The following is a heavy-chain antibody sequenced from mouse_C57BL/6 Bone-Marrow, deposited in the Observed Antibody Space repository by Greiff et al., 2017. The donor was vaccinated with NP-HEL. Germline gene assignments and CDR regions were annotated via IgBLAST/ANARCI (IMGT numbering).Heavy chain of an antibody. CDR3: TTDYGNYLGGVFDF. D-gene: IGHD2-1*01. V-gene: IGHV14-4*01. J-gene: IGHJ2*01. Sequence: VQLQQSGAELVRPGASVKLSCTASGFNIKDDYMHWVKQRPEQGLEWIGWIDPENGDTEYASKFQGKATITADTSSNTAYLQLSSLTSEDTAVYYCTTDYGNYLGGVFDFWGQGTTLTVTS. CDR1: GFNIKDDY. CDR2: IDPENGDT.